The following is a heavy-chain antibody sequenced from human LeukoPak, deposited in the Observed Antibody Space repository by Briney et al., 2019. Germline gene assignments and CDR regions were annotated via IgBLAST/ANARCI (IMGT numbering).Heavy chain of an antibody. J-gene: IGHJ4*02. CDR1: GFTFSDYY. V-gene: IGHV3-30*02. CDR2: IRYDGSK. D-gene: IGHD3-3*01. CDR3: AKDGLPYYDFWSGYYEYETWADY. Sequence: QPGGSLRLSCAASGFTFSDYYMSWIRQAPGKGLEWVAFIRYDGSKYYADSVKGRFTISRDNSKNTLYLQMNSLRAEDTAVYYCAKDGLPYYDFWSGYYEYETWADYWGQGTLVTVSS.